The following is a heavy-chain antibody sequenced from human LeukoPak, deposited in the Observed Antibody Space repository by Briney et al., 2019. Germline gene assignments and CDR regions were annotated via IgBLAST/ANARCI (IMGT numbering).Heavy chain of an antibody. D-gene: IGHD6-13*01. CDR2: ISSSGSTI. CDR1: GFTFSSYE. V-gene: IGHV3-48*03. Sequence: GGSLRLSCAASGFTFSSYEMNWVRQAPGKGLEWVSYISSSGSTIYYADSVKGRFTISRDNAKNPLYLQMNSLRAEDTAVYYCARDPKEAAAPRGFDYWGQGTLVTVSS. CDR3: ARDPKEAAAPRGFDY. J-gene: IGHJ4*02.